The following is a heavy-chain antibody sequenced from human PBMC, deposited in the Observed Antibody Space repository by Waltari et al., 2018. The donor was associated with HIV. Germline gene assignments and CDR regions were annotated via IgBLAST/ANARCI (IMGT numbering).Heavy chain of an antibody. CDR3: ASARETMGVDFDS. D-gene: IGHD3-10*01. CDR1: GGACVRST. CDR2: AIPMFGTA. J-gene: IGHJ5*01. Sequence: VQLVQSGAEVKKPGSSATVSCYPSGGACVRSTINWVRQDPGQGFEWLGRAIPMFGTANYEKKFQGRVTITADKSTSTAYMELDGLRFDDTAVYYCASARETMGVDFDSWGQGTLVTVS. V-gene: IGHV1-69*08.